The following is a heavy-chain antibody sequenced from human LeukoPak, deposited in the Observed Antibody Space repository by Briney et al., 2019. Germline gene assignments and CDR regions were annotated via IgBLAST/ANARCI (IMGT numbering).Heavy chain of an antibody. J-gene: IGHJ6*02. Sequence: GESLKISCKDSGDSFSSYWITWVRQMPGKGLEWMGGIDPSDSCTNYSPSLQGHVTISADKSISSVYLQWSSLKASDTAMYYCARGAATGNSRAFNVWGQGTTVIVSS. CDR1: GDSFSSYW. CDR2: IDPSDSCT. V-gene: IGHV5-10-1*01. D-gene: IGHD4-23*01. CDR3: ARGAATGNSRAFNV.